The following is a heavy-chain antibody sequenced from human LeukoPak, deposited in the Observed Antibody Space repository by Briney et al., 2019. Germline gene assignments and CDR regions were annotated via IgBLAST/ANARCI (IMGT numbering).Heavy chain of an antibody. CDR2: IKQDGSER. J-gene: IGHJ4*02. CDR3: ARGSMHIYHLYTDY. CDR1: GFTFSNYW. V-gene: IGHV3-7*01. D-gene: IGHD3-16*02. Sequence: GGSLRLSCAASGFTFSNYWVSWFRQAPGQGLEXXXSIKQDGSERYYVDSVKGRFTISRDNAKNSLFLQLSSLRVEDTAVYYCARGSMHIYHLYTDYWGQGTLVTVSS.